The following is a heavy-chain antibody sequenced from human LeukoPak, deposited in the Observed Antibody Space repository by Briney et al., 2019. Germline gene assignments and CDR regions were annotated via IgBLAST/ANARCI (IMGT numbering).Heavy chain of an antibody. CDR1: GYTFTSYG. J-gene: IGHJ4*02. CDR3: ARRYNWNDGPEFDY. V-gene: IGHV1-18*01. Sequence: ASEKVSCKASGYTFTSYGISWVRQAPGQGLEWMGWISAYNGNTNYAQKLQGRVTMTTDTSTSTAYMELRSLRSDDTAVYYCARRYNWNDGPEFDYWGQGTLVTVSS. CDR2: ISAYNGNT. D-gene: IGHD1-20*01.